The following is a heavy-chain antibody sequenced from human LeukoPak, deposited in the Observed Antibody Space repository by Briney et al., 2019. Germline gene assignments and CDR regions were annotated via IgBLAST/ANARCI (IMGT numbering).Heavy chain of an antibody. V-gene: IGHV3-23*01. Sequence: PGGSLRLSCAASGFTFSSYALSWVRQAPGKGLEWVSGISENGGTTFYADSVKGRFTITRDNSKNTLYVQMNSLRGEDTAVYYCAKDYGPKQLVFFDSWGQGTLVTVPS. J-gene: IGHJ4*02. CDR3: AKDYGPKQLVFFDS. D-gene: IGHD6-13*01. CDR2: ISENGGTT. CDR1: GFTFSSYA.